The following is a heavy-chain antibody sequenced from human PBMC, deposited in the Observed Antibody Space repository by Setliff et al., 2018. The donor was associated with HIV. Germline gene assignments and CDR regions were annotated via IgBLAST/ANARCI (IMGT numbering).Heavy chain of an antibody. CDR3: AKDGNRRSPTGAYWYHGMDV. CDR1: GFTFDDYA. Sequence: LRLSCAASGFTFDDYAMHWVRQAPGKGLEWVSGISWNSGSIGYPDSVKGRFTISRDNAKNSLYLQMNSLRAEDTALYYCAKDGNRRSPTGAYWYHGMDVWGQGTTVTVSS. D-gene: IGHD1-1*01. V-gene: IGHV3-9*01. J-gene: IGHJ6*02. CDR2: ISWNSGSI.